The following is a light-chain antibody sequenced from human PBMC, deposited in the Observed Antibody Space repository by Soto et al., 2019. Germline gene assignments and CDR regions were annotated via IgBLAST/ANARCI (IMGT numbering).Light chain of an antibody. CDR2: GAS. V-gene: IGKV3-20*01. Sequence: EIVLTQSPGTLSLSPGERATLSCRASQSVSNSYLAWYQQKPGQAPRLLIYGASSRATGIPDRFSGSGSGTDFTLTISRRESEDFAVYYCQQYGNSRAFGQGTKVEIK. CDR1: QSVSNSY. J-gene: IGKJ1*01. CDR3: QQYGNSRA.